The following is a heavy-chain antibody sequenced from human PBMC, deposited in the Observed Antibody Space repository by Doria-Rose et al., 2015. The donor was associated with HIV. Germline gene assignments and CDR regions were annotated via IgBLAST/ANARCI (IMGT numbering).Heavy chain of an antibody. J-gene: IGHJ4*02. D-gene: IGHD3-22*01. Sequence: VQLQESGPGLVKPSQTLSLTCTVSGGSISSGGSYWSWIRQHPGKGLEWLGYIYYSGSTYYDPSHKSRVTISVDASKNQFALKLSSVTAADTAVYYCARGQATYYYDSSGYSHFDFWGRGTLVTVSS. CDR2: IYYSGST. CDR3: ARGQATYYYDSSGYSHFDF. V-gene: IGHV4-31*03. CDR1: GGSISSGGSY.